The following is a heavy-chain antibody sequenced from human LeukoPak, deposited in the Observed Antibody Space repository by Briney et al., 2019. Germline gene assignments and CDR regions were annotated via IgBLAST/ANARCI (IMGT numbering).Heavy chain of an antibody. V-gene: IGHV3-11*04. Sequence: GGSLRLSCAATGFTFSDRYMSWIRQAPGKGMEWVAYISLNGDNIHYADSVKGRFTISRDSAKNSLFLQMNSLRAEDTAVYYCVTESGWLFDYWGQGTLVTVSS. CDR1: GFTFSDRY. CDR2: ISLNGDNI. D-gene: IGHD6-19*01. CDR3: VTESGWLFDY. J-gene: IGHJ4*02.